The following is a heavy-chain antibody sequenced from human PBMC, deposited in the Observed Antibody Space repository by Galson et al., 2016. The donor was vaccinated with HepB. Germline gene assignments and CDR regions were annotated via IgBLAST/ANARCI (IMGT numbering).Heavy chain of an antibody. CDR1: GFNFKSYT. Sequence: SLRLSCAASGFNFKSYTMNWVRQAPGKGLEWVSSISGGSIYIFYADPAEGRFTISKDNAKNSVYLQMNSLRVEKTAIYYCVRASGTYDSWGQGTLVTVSS. J-gene: IGHJ5*02. CDR2: ISGGSIYI. D-gene: IGHD1-26*01. V-gene: IGHV3-21*01. CDR3: VRASGTYDS.